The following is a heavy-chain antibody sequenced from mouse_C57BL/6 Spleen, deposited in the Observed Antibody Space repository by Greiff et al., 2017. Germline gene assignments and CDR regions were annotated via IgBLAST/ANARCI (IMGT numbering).Heavy chain of an antibody. CDR2: INPYNGGT. D-gene: IGHD2-3*01. CDR3: ARKWLLRDWYFDV. CDR1: GYTFPDYY. J-gene: IGHJ1*03. V-gene: IGHV1-19*01. Sequence: VQLQQSGPVLVKPGASVKMSCKASGYTFPDYYMNWVKQSHGKSLEWIGVINPYNGGTSYNQKFKGKATLTVDKSSSTAYMELNSLTSEDSAVYYCARKWLLRDWYFDVWGTGTTVTVSS.